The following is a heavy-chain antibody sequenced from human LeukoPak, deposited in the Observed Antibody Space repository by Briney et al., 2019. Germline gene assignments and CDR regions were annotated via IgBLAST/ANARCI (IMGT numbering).Heavy chain of an antibody. CDR3: TSLSTIAVSGH. Sequence: GSLRLSCAESGFTLTTTWMSWVRQAPGRGLEWVGLIKRKADGGTADYAAPVKGRFTISRDDSKQMVYLQMNSLRTEDTAVYYCTSLSTIAVSGHWGQGTLVTVSS. CDR2: IKRKADGGTA. D-gene: IGHD6-19*01. J-gene: IGHJ4*02. CDR1: GFTLTTTW. V-gene: IGHV3-15*01.